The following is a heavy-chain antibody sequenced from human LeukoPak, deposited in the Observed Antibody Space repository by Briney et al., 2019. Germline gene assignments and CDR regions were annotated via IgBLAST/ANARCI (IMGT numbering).Heavy chain of an antibody. V-gene: IGHV4-38-2*02. D-gene: IGHD3-10*01. CDR2: IYYSGST. Sequence: SETLSLTCTVSGYSISSGYYWGWIRQPPGKGLEWIGSIYYSGSTYYNPSLKSRVTISIDTSKNQFSLKLSSVTAADTAVYYCARNQYGSGSPLFDYWGQGTLVTVSS. CDR3: ARNQYGSGSPLFDY. J-gene: IGHJ4*02. CDR1: GYSISSGYY.